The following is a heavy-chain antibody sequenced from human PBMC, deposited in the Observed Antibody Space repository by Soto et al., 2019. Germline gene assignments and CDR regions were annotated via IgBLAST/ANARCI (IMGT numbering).Heavy chain of an antibody. D-gene: IGHD4-17*01. CDR3: ARTTAVPNTLRSRYFFDY. Sequence: SETRSLTCCVSARPVRAKAYDCTWIRQPPGKRLEWIGYVYYSGTTNYNPSLKSRVTISVDLSKNRFSLRLSSVTTADTALYYCARTTAVPNTLRSRYFFDYWGQGTLVTVS. CDR2: VYYSGTT. V-gene: IGHV4-61*08. J-gene: IGHJ4*02. CDR1: ARPVRAKAYD.